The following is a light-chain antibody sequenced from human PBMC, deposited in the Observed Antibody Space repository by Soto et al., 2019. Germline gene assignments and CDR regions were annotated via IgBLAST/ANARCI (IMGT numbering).Light chain of an antibody. CDR1: QTISSW. J-gene: IGKJ4*01. Sequence: DIQMTQSPSTVSASVGDTVTITFRSSQTISSWVAWYQQKPGKAPKLLIYKAISLESGVPSRFSGNGYGKEFTLTISGLQPDDFASYYCQQYNTYFSLTFGGGTRWIS. CDR2: KAI. CDR3: QQYNTYFSLT. V-gene: IGKV1-5*03.